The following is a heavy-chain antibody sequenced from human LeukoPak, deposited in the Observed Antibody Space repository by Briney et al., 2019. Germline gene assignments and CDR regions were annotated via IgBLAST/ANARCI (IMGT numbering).Heavy chain of an antibody. D-gene: IGHD6-19*01. CDR2: IRSIGDR. CDR3: ARLYSSGRYANAFDI. CDR1: GFTFGDYD. J-gene: IGHJ3*02. Sequence: PGGSLRLSCAASGFTFGDYDMHWVRQETGKGLEWVSAIRSIGDRFYSGSVKGRFTISRENAKNTLYLEMNSLRVGDTAVYYCARLYSSGRYANAFDIWGQGTVVTVSS. V-gene: IGHV3-13*01.